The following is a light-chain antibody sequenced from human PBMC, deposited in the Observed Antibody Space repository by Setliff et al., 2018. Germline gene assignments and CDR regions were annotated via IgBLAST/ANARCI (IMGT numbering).Light chain of an antibody. CDR3: SSYAGSYTSLYV. CDR1: SSYVGGYNS. V-gene: IGLV2-14*03. Sequence: QSALTQPASVSGSPGQSITISCTGTSSYVGGYNSVSWYQQHPGKAPKLMIYDVSNRPSGVSNRFSGSKSGNTASLTISGLQAEDEADYYCSSYAGSYTSLYVFGTGTKVT. J-gene: IGLJ1*01. CDR2: DVS.